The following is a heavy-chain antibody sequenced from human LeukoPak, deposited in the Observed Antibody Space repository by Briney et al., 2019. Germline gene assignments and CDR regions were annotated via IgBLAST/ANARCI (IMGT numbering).Heavy chain of an antibody. V-gene: IGHV4-59*01. J-gene: IGHJ4*02. CDR3: ARESGMAHFDY. Sequence: PSETLSLTCTVSGGSISSYYWSWIRQPPGKGLEWIAYIYSSGSTKYNPSLRSRVTISVDTSKNQFSLRLGSVTPADTAVYYCARESGMAHFDYWGQGTLVTVSS. D-gene: IGHD6-13*01. CDR1: GGSISSYY. CDR2: IYSSGST.